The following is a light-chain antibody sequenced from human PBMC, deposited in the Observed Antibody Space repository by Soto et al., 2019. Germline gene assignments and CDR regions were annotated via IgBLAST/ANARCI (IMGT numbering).Light chain of an antibody. Sequence: EFVLTQSPGTLSLSPGERTTLSCRASQTVRNNYLAWYQQKPGQAPTLLIYDASNRATGIPDRFSGGGSGTDFTLTISRLEPDDFAVYYCQQFASYPLTFGGGTKVEIK. CDR1: QTVRNNY. CDR3: QQFASYPLT. V-gene: IGKV3-20*01. J-gene: IGKJ4*01. CDR2: DAS.